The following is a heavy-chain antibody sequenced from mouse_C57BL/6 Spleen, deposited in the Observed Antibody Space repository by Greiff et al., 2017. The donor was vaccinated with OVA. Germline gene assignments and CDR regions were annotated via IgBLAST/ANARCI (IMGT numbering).Heavy chain of an antibody. Sequence: VKLQESGAELVRPGASVTLSCKASGYTFTDYEMHWVKQTPVHGLEWIGAIDPETGGTAYNQKFKGKAILTADKSSSTAYMELRSLTSEDSAVYYCTRSADYYGSSYGYFDVWGTGTTVTVSS. D-gene: IGHD1-1*01. J-gene: IGHJ1*03. CDR1: GYTFTDYE. V-gene: IGHV1-15*01. CDR3: TRSADYYGSSYGYFDV. CDR2: IDPETGGT.